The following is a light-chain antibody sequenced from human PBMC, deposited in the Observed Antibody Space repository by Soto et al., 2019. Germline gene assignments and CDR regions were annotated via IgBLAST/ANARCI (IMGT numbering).Light chain of an antibody. CDR3: QQYGSSPLT. V-gene: IGKV3-20*01. CDR1: QSVSSSY. J-gene: IGKJ4*01. Sequence: EVVLTQSPGSLSLSPGERATLSCRASQSVSSSYLAWYRQTPGQAPRLLIYGASSMATGIPDRFSGSGSGTDFTLTISRLEPEDFALYYCQQYGSSPLTFGGGTKVEIK. CDR2: GAS.